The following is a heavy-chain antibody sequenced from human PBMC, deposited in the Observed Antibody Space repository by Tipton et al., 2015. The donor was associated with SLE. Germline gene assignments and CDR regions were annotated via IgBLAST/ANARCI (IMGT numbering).Heavy chain of an antibody. CDR1: GVSISGSSYY. V-gene: IGHV4-39*01. D-gene: IGHD6-13*01. Sequence: TLSLTCTISGVSISGSSYYWDWIRQPPGKGPEWIGRITNSGNTYYTPSFQSRVTMSVDTSKNQFSLKLNSVTAADTAVYYCARRGSRWDYFDYWGQGTLVTVSS. J-gene: IGHJ4*02. CDR3: ARRGSRWDYFDY. CDR2: ITNSGNT.